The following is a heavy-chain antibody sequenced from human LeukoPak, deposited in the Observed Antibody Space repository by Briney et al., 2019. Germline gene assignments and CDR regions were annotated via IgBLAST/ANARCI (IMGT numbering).Heavy chain of an antibody. Sequence: SETLSLTCTVSGGSISSYYWSWIRQPPGKGLEWIGYIFYSGSTNYSPSLKGRVTISVDTSNKQFSLRLSSVTAADTAVYYCARTMVRGVTSADAFDVWGQGTVVTVSS. CDR2: IFYSGST. CDR3: ARTMVRGVTSADAFDV. V-gene: IGHV4-59*01. D-gene: IGHD3-10*01. CDR1: GGSISSYY. J-gene: IGHJ3*01.